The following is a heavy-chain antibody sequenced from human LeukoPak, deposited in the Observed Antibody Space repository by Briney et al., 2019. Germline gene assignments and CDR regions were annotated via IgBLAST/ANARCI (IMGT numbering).Heavy chain of an antibody. Sequence: ASVKVSCKASGYTFTSYDINWVRQATGQGLEWMGWMNPNSGNTGNAQKFQGRVTMTRNTSISTAYMELSSLRSEDTAVYYCARYGKLLPYDFDYWGQGTLVTVSS. V-gene: IGHV1-8*01. CDR2: MNPNSGNT. D-gene: IGHD2-15*01. CDR3: ARYGKLLPYDFDY. J-gene: IGHJ4*02. CDR1: GYTFTSYD.